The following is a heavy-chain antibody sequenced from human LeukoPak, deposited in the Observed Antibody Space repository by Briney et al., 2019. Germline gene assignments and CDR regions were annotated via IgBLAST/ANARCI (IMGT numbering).Heavy chain of an antibody. CDR1: GYTLTELS. V-gene: IGHV1-24*01. CDR2: FDPEDGET. J-gene: IGHJ4*02. D-gene: IGHD3-3*01. CDR3: ATPYDFWSGYWSLQY. Sequence: ASVKVSCKVSGYTLTELSMHWVRQAPGKGREWMGGFDPEDGETIYAQKFQGRVTMTEDTSTDTAYMELSSLRSEDTAVYYCATPYDFWSGYWSLQYWGQGTLVTVSS.